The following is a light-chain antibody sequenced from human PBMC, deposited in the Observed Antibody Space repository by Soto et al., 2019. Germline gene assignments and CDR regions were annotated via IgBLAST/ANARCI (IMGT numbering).Light chain of an antibody. CDR3: QQYYSTLPFT. J-gene: IGKJ2*01. V-gene: IGKV4-1*01. CDR1: QSVLYSSNNKNY. Sequence: DIVMAQSPDSLAVSLGERATINCKSSQSVLYSSNNKNYLAWYQQKPGQPPKLLIYWASTRESGVPDRFSGSGSWTDVTLTISSLQAEDVAVYYCQQYYSTLPFTFGQGTKLEIK. CDR2: WAS.